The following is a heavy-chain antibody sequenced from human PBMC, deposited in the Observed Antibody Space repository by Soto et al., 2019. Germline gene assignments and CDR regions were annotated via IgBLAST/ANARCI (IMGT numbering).Heavy chain of an antibody. J-gene: IGHJ2*01. V-gene: IGHV3-23*01. CDR1: GFTFSIYA. CDR3: ARIPQIAVAGTRFGYFDL. CDR2: IGGGNDDT. Sequence: VQLLESGGGLVQPGGSLRLSCAASGFTFSIYAMSWVRQAPGKGLEWVSGIGGGNDDTYYADSVKGRFTISRDNSKSTLSLQMNGLGAEDTAVYYCARIPQIAVAGTRFGYFDLWGRGTLVTVSS. D-gene: IGHD6-19*01.